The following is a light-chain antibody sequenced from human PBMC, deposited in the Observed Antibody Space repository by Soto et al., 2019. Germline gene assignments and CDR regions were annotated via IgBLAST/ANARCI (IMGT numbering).Light chain of an antibody. CDR3: TSYAGSNIPVL. CDR2: VVT. CDR1: SSDVGGYNF. V-gene: IGLV2-8*01. Sequence: QSALTQPPSASGSPGQSVTISCTGTSSDVGGYNFVSWYQQHPGKAPKLMIYVVTERPSGVPDRFSGSKSGNTASLTVSGLQGEDEADYYCTSYAGSNIPVLFGGGTKVTVL. J-gene: IGLJ2*01.